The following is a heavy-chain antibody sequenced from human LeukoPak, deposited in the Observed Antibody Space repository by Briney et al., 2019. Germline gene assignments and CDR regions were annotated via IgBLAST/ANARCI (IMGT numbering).Heavy chain of an antibody. V-gene: IGHV4-34*01. CDR3: ARARSAALGYYDFWSGYYPNFDY. Sequence: SETLSLTCAVYGGSFSGYYWSWIRQPPGKGLEWIGEINHSGSTNYNPSLKSRVTISVDTSKNQFSLKLSSVTAAGTAVYYCARARSAALGYYDFWSGYYPNFDYWGQGTLVTVSS. D-gene: IGHD3-3*01. J-gene: IGHJ4*02. CDR1: GGSFSGYY. CDR2: INHSGST.